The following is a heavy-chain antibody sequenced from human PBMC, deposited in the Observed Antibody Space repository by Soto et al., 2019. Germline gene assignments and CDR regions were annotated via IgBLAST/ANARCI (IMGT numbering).Heavy chain of an antibody. CDR1: GFTFSSYA. Sequence: GGSLRLSCAASGFTFSSYAMSWVRQAPGKGLEGVSAIIGSDRSTYYAPSGMGRFTISRDNSKNPLYLQMNSLRAEDTAVYYCAPPPDDYGGNLPYWGQGTLVTVSS. D-gene: IGHD4-17*01. CDR3: APPPDDYGGNLPY. V-gene: IGHV3-23*01. J-gene: IGHJ4*02. CDR2: IIGSDRST.